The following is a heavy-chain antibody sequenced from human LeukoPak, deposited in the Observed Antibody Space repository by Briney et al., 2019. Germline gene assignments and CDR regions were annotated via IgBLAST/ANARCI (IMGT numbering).Heavy chain of an antibody. V-gene: IGHV4-39*07. CDR3: ARSKVWYFDL. J-gene: IGHJ2*01. CDR2: IYYSGST. Sequence: SETLSLTCTVSGGSISSSSYYWGWIRQPPGKGLEWIGSIYYSGSTYYNPSLKSRVTISVDTSKNQFSLKLSSVTAADTAVYYCARSKVWYFDLWGRGTLVTVSS. D-gene: IGHD4-11*01. CDR1: GGSISSSSYY.